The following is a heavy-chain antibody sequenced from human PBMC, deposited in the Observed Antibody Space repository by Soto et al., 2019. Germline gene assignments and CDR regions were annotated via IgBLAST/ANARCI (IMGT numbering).Heavy chain of an antibody. CDR1: GFTFSSYA. CDR3: VGPVITQNGKVFDP. J-gene: IGHJ5*02. Sequence: GGSLRLSCSASGFTFSSYAMNWVRQSPGKGLEYVSAISTNGAGTYYADSVKGRFTISRDNSKNTLYLQMSSLRVEDTAVYYCVGPVITQNGKVFDPWGQGTLVTVSS. CDR2: ISTNGAGT. V-gene: IGHV3-64D*08. D-gene: IGHD3-16*01.